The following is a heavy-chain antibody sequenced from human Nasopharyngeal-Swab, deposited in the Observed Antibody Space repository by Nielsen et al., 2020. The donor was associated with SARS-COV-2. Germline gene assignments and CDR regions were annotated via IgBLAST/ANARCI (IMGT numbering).Heavy chain of an antibody. Sequence: SCAASGFTFSSYSMNWVRQAPGKGLEWVSSISSSSSYIYYGDSVKGRFTISRDNAKNSLYLQMNSLRAEDTAVYYCARTDGYTLNNAFDIWGQGTMVTVSS. J-gene: IGHJ3*02. CDR2: ISSSSSYI. D-gene: IGHD5-24*01. CDR1: GFTFSSYS. CDR3: ARTDGYTLNNAFDI. V-gene: IGHV3-21*01.